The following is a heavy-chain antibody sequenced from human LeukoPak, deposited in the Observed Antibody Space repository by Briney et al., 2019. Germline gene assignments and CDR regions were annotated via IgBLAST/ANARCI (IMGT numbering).Heavy chain of an antibody. CDR1: GYSFTTHW. Sequence: GESLQISCKGSGYSFTTHWIGWVRQMPGKGLKWMGIIYPGDSDARYSPSFQGQVTISADKSISTAYLQWSSLKSSDTAMYYCARRLFSGSYPSFDYWGQGTLVTVSS. CDR3: ARRLFSGSYPSFDY. J-gene: IGHJ4*02. V-gene: IGHV5-51*01. D-gene: IGHD1-26*01. CDR2: IYPGDSDA.